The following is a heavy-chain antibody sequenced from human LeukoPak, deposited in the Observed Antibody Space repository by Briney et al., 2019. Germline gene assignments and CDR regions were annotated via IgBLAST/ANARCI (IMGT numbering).Heavy chain of an antibody. V-gene: IGHV4-4*09. CDR2: IYGSGRT. D-gene: IGHD6-6*01. Sequence: SETLSLTCTVSGVSINSHYLNWIRQPPGKGLEWIGYIYGSGRTNYNPSLKSRVTMSVDTSKSQFSLNLNSLTAADTAVYYCLVSPNQDFFDSWGQGPLVTVSS. CDR1: GVSINSHY. J-gene: IGHJ4*02. CDR3: LVSPNQDFFDS.